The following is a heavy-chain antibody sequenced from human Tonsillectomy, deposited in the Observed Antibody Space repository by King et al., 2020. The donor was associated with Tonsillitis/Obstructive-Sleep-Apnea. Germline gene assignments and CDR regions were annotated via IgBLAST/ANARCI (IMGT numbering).Heavy chain of an antibody. CDR3: ASDRRSTSPLGSDF. Sequence: HVQLVQSGGGVVQPGRSLRLSCAASGFTFRSYCMHWVRQAPGKGLEWVAVISYDGSNEYYADSVKGRFIISRDNSKNTLYLQMNSLRAEDTAVYYCASDRRSTSPLGSDFWGQGSLVTVSS. CDR2: ISYDGSNE. J-gene: IGHJ4*02. D-gene: IGHD2-2*01. V-gene: IGHV3-30*03. CDR1: GFTFRSYC.